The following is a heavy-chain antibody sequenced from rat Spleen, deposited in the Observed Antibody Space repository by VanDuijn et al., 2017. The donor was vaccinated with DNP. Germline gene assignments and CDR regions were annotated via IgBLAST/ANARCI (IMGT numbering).Heavy chain of an antibody. CDR1: DYSITSDY. CDR3: ARRRIGTTDY. D-gene: IGHD1-5*01. J-gene: IGHJ2*01. CDR2: ISYSGST. V-gene: IGHV3-1*01. Sequence: EVQLQESGPGLVKPSQSLSLTCSVTDYSITSDYWAWIRKFPGNEMEWMAYISYSGSTGYHPSLKSRISITRDSSKNQFFLQLNSVTTEDTATYYCARRRIGTTDYWGQGVMVTVSS.